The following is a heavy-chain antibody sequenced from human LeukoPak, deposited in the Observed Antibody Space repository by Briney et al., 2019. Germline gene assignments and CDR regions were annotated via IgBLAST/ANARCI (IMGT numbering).Heavy chain of an antibody. CDR2: ISGSGGST. V-gene: IGHV3-23*01. CDR3: AKDRSDCGGDCYSEGYDY. D-gene: IGHD2-21*02. J-gene: IGHJ4*02. CDR1: GFTFSSYA. Sequence: GGSLRLSCAASGFTFSSYAMSWVRQAPGKGLEWVSAISGSGGSTYYADSAKGRFTISRDNSKNTLYLQMNSLRAEDTAVYYCAKDRSDCGGDCYSEGYDYWGQGTLVTVSS.